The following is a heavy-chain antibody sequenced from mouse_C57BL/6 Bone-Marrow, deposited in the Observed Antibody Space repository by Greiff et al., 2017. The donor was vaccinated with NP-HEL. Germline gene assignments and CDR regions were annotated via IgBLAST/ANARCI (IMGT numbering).Heavy chain of an antibody. D-gene: IGHD3-2*02. V-gene: IGHV1-64*01. CDR2: IHPNSGST. Sequence: QVQLQQPGAELVKPGASVKLSCKASGYTFTSYWMHWVKQRPGQGLEWIGMIHPNSGSTNYNEKFKSKATLTVDKSSSTAYMQLSSLTSEDSAVYYYAIFNSSGYDFDYWGQGTTLTVSS. CDR1: GYTFTSYW. J-gene: IGHJ2*01. CDR3: AIFNSSGYDFDY.